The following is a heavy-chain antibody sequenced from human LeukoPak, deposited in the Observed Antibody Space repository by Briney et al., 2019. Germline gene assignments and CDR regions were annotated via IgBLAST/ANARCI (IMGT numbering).Heavy chain of an antibody. Sequence: TSETLSLTCTVSGGSISSSSYYWGWIRQPPGKGLEWIGSIYYSGSTYYNPSLKSRVTISVDTSKNQFSLKLSSVTAADTAVYYCARRDHTIFGVVITGGFDYWGQGTLVTVSS. D-gene: IGHD3-3*01. CDR2: IYYSGST. J-gene: IGHJ4*02. CDR1: GGSISSSSYY. CDR3: ARRDHTIFGVVITGGFDY. V-gene: IGHV4-39*01.